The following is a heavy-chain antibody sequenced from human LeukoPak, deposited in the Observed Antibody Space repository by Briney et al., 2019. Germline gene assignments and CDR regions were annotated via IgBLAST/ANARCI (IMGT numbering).Heavy chain of an antibody. J-gene: IGHJ3*02. CDR1: GYTFTSYG. CDR2: ISAYNGNT. CDR3: ARSEDAFDI. V-gene: IGHV1-18*01. Sequence: GASVKVSCKASGYTFTSYGISWVRQAPGQGLEWMGWISAYNGNTNYAQKFQGRVTMTRNTSISTAYMELSSLRSEDTAVYYCARSEDAFDIWGQGTMVTVSS.